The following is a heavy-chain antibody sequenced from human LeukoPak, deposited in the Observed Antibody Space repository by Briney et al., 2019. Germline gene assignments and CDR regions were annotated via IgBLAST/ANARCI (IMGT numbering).Heavy chain of an antibody. CDR3: ARDPPRCGLDY. J-gene: IGHJ4*02. Sequence: GGSLRLSCAASGFTVSSNYMSWVRQAPGKGLEWVSVIYSGGSTYYADSVKGRFTISRDNSKNTLYLQMNSLKAEDTAVYYCARDPPRCGLDYWGQGTLVTVSS. D-gene: IGHD2-21*01. CDR2: IYSGGST. CDR1: GFTVSSNY. V-gene: IGHV3-66*02.